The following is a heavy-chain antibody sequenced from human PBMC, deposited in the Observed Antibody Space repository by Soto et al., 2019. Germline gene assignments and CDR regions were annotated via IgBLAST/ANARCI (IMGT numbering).Heavy chain of an antibody. CDR1: GFSLNTSGVG. D-gene: IGHD3-9*01. J-gene: IGHJ4*02. CDR2: IYWDDDK. Sequence: QITLKESGPTLVKPTQTLTLACTFSGFSLNTSGVGVGWIRQPPGKALEWLALIYWDDDKRYSPSLNNRLTITKDPSKDQVVLTMTNMDPVDTATYYCAHRRGYDILTGINFDYWGRGTLVTVSS. CDR3: AHRRGYDILTGINFDY. V-gene: IGHV2-5*02.